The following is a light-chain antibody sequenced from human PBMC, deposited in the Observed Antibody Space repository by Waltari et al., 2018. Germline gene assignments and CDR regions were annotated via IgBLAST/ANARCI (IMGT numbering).Light chain of an antibody. CDR1: QTISNN. Sequence: DIQMNQSPSSLSASVGVRVTITCRTSQTISNNLNRYQQKPGEAPKLLIYGAYNLQSGVSSRFSGSGSGTDFTLTISSLQPEDFATYYCQHTLAFGPGTKVEIK. CDR3: QHTLA. J-gene: IGKJ3*01. V-gene: IGKV1-39*01. CDR2: GAY.